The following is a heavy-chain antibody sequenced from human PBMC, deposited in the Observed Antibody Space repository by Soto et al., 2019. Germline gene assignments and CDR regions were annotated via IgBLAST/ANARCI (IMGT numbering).Heavy chain of an antibody. Sequence: QVQLAQSGPELRKPGASVKVSCKTSGYTFRNYGISWVRQAPGQGLEWMGWISTYNSYTHSARKFHGRVSMTIESSTSSAFLELRNLRTDDTAFYYCAQNITSRIDSWGQGTLVTVSS. J-gene: IGHJ5*01. D-gene: IGHD2-2*01. CDR1: GYTFRNYG. V-gene: IGHV1-18*01. CDR2: ISTYNSYT. CDR3: AQNITSRIDS.